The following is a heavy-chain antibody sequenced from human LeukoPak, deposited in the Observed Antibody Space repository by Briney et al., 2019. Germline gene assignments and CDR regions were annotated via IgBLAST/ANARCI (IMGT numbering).Heavy chain of an antibody. CDR1: GFSFSSYA. Sequence: GGSLRLSCAASGFSFSSYAMSWVRQGPGKGLEWFSVISGSGGSTDYADSVKGRFTISRDNSKNTLYLQMNSLRAEDTAIYYCAKDEILWFERKYGMDVWGQGTTVTVSS. V-gene: IGHV3-23*01. CDR3: AKDEILWFERKYGMDV. J-gene: IGHJ6*02. D-gene: IGHD3-10*01. CDR2: ISGSGGST.